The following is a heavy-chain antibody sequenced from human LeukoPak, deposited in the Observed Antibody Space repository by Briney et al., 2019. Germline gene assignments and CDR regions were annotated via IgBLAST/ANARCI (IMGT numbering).Heavy chain of an antibody. CDR1: GFSFSTYA. D-gene: IGHD3-22*01. J-gene: IGHJ4*02. CDR2: ISSGSSYI. V-gene: IGHV3-21*01. Sequence: SGGSLRLSCAASGFSFSTYAIHWVRQAPGRGLEWVSSISSGSSYIYYADSVKGRFTISRDNAKNSLYLQMNSLRAEDTAVYYCAGGRINYDSSGYSPFDYWGQGTLVTVSS. CDR3: AGGRINYDSSGYSPFDY.